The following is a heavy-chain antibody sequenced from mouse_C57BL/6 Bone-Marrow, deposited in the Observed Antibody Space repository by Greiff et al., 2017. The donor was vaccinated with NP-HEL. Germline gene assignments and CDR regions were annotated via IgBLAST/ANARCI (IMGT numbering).Heavy chain of an antibody. J-gene: IGHJ4*01. CDR1: GYTFTDYE. Sequence: VQLQQSGAELVRPGASVTLSCKASGYTFTDYEMHWVKQTPVHGLEWIGAIDPETGGTAYNQKFKGKAILTADKSSSTAYMELRSLTSEDSAVYYCTRPSLYYGNYAMDYWGQGTSVTVSS. D-gene: IGHD2-1*01. V-gene: IGHV1-15*01. CDR3: TRPSLYYGNYAMDY. CDR2: IDPETGGT.